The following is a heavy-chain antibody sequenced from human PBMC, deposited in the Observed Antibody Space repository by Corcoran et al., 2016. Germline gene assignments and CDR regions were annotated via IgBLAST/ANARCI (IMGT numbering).Heavy chain of an antibody. V-gene: IGHV3-30*18. Sequence: QVQLVESGGGVVQPGRSLRLSCAASGFTFSSYGMHWVRQAPGKGLEWVAVISYDGSNKYYADSVKGRFTISRDNSKNTLYLQMNSLRDEDTAVYYCAKEHYGSGNTGRGYWGQGTLVTVSS. D-gene: IGHD3-10*01. J-gene: IGHJ4*02. CDR2: ISYDGSNK. CDR1: GFTFSSYG. CDR3: AKEHYGSGNTGRGY.